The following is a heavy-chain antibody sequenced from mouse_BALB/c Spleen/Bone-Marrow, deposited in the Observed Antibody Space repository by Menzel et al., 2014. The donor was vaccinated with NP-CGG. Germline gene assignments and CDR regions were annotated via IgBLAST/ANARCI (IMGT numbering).Heavy chain of an antibody. J-gene: IGHJ4*01. CDR3: ARKGAMITHYYAMDY. D-gene: IGHD2-4*01. CDR2: ISNGSSTI. Sequence: EVKLEESGGGLVQPGGSRKLSCAASGFTFSSFGMHWVRQAPEKGLEWVAYISNGSSTIYYADTVKGRFTTSRDNPKNTLFLQMTSLRSEDTAMYYCARKGAMITHYYAMDYWGQGTSVTVSA. CDR1: GFTFSSFG. V-gene: IGHV5-17*02.